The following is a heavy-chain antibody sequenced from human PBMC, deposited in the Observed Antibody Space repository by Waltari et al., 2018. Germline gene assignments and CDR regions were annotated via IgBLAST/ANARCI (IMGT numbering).Heavy chain of an antibody. Sequence: QVQLQESGPGLVKPSETLSLTCAVSGYSISSGYYWGWIRQPPGKGLAGIGSIYHSGSTYYTPSLKSRVTISVDTSKNQFSLKLSSVTAADTAVYYCARAYYDSSGYYLLNWGQGTLVTVSS. J-gene: IGHJ4*02. CDR1: GYSISSGYY. CDR3: ARAYYDSSGYYLLN. CDR2: IYHSGST. D-gene: IGHD3-22*01. V-gene: IGHV4-38-2*01.